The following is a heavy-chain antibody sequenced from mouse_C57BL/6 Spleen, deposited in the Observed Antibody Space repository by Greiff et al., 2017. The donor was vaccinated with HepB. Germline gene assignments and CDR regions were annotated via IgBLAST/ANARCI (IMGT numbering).Heavy chain of an antibody. CDR1: GYAFSSYW. CDR3: AREEVTGTRAMDY. J-gene: IGHJ4*01. CDR2: IYPGDGDT. Sequence: VQLQQSGAELVKPGASVKISCKASGYAFSSYWMNWVKQRPGKGLEWIGQIYPGDGDTNYNGKFKGKATLTADKSSSTAYMQLSSLTSEDFAVYFCAREEVTGTRAMDYWGQGTSVTVSS. V-gene: IGHV1-80*01. D-gene: IGHD4-1*01.